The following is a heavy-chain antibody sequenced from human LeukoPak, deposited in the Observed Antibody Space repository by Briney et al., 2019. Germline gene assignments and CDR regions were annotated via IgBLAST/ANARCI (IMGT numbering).Heavy chain of an antibody. D-gene: IGHD3-10*01. Sequence: SETLSLTCAVYGGSFSGYYWSWIRQPPGKGLEWIGEINHSGSTNYNPSLKSRVTISVDTSKNQFSLKLSSVTAADTAVCYCARSKRYYGSGSYYPYYYYGMDVWGQGTTVTVSS. J-gene: IGHJ6*02. V-gene: IGHV4-34*01. CDR3: ARSKRYYGSGSYYPYYYYGMDV. CDR1: GGSFSGYY. CDR2: INHSGST.